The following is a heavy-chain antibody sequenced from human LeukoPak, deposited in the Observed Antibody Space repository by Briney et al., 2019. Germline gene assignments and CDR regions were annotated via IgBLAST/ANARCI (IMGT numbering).Heavy chain of an antibody. V-gene: IGHV3-7*01. CDR3: ARLGARQVLDY. CDR1: GFTFSSYA. J-gene: IGHJ4*02. D-gene: IGHD4-17*01. Sequence: GGSLRLSCAASGFTFSSYAMSWVRQAPGKGPEWVANIKQDGGEKYYVDSVKGRFTISRDNAKNSLYLQINSLRAEDTAVYYCARLGARQVLDYWGQGTLVTVSS. CDR2: IKQDGGEK.